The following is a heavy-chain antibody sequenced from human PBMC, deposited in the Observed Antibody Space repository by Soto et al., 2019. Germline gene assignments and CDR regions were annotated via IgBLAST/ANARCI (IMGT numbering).Heavy chain of an antibody. CDR1: GFVFKDSS. Sequence: EVLLVESGGGLVQPGGSLKLSCEASGFVFKDSSIHWVRQASGKGLEWVGRIRDRAYNYATAYAASVKGRFTISRDDSNHKAYLQMDSLKTEDTGIYYCTRLISAAQDYWGQGTLVTVSS. CDR3: TRLISAAQDY. J-gene: IGHJ4*02. V-gene: IGHV3-73*01. CDR2: IRDRAYNYAT. D-gene: IGHD3-10*01.